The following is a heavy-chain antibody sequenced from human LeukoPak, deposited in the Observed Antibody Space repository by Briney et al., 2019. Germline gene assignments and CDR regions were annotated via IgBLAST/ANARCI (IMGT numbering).Heavy chain of an antibody. J-gene: IGHJ4*02. CDR1: GGALSTYY. CDR2: INHSGST. V-gene: IGHV4-34*01. CDR3: ARGAMGTMIVTH. D-gene: IGHD3-22*01. Sequence: SEPLSLTCTVSGGALSTYYWSWVRQTPGRGLEWIGEINHSGSTNYNPSLKSRVTISVDTSKNQFSLKLSSVTAADTAVYYCARGAMGTMIVTHWGQGTLVTVSS.